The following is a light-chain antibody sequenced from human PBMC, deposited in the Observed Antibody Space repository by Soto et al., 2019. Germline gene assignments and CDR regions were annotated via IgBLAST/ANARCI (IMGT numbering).Light chain of an antibody. CDR1: QSVSSY. J-gene: IGKJ1*01. Sequence: EIVLTQSPATLSLSPGERATLSCRASQSVSSYLAWYQHKPGQAPRLLIYDASNRATGIPARFSGSGSGTDFTLTISSLEPEDFAVYYCQQRSNWTWTFGQGTKVDI. CDR3: QQRSNWTWT. V-gene: IGKV3-11*01. CDR2: DAS.